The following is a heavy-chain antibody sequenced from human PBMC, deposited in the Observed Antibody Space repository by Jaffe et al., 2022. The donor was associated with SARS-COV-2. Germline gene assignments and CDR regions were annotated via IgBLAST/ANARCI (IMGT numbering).Heavy chain of an antibody. CDR3: ARQFSPYYYDGNAFDI. Sequence: EVQLVQSGAEVKKPGESLKISCKGSGYSFTSYWIGWVRQMPGKGLEWMGIIYPGDSDTRYSPSFQGQVTISADKSISTAYLQWSSLKASDTAMYYCARQFSPYYYDGNAFDIWGQGTMVTVSS. J-gene: IGHJ3*02. D-gene: IGHD3-22*01. V-gene: IGHV5-51*01. CDR1: GYSFTSYW. CDR2: IYPGDSDT.